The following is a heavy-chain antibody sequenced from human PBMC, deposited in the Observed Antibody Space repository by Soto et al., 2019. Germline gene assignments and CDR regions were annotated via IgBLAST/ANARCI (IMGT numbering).Heavy chain of an antibody. J-gene: IGHJ6*02. CDR3: AADPTPIVVVPAAITDV. V-gene: IGHV1-58*01. CDR1: GFTFTSPA. D-gene: IGHD2-2*02. CDR2: IVVGSGNA. Sequence: GASVKVSCKASGFTFTSPAVQWVRQPRGQRLEWIGWIVVGSGNANYAQKFQERVTITRDMSTSTAYMELSSLRSEDTAVYYCAADPTPIVVVPAAITDVWGQGTTVTVSS.